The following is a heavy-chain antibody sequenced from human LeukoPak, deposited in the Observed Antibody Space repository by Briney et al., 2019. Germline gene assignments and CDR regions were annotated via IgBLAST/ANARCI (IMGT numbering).Heavy chain of an antibody. CDR2: VYYSGST. J-gene: IGHJ3*02. V-gene: IGHV4-59*01. Sequence: PSETLSLTCTVSGGSISSYFWSWIRQPPGKGQEWMGHVYYSGSTNYNRSLKSRVTISVDTSKKQFSLKLSSATAADTAVYYCARVLDLSKRGLDAFDIWGQGTMVTVSS. CDR3: ARVLDLSKRGLDAFDI. CDR1: GGSISSYF. D-gene: IGHD3-16*01.